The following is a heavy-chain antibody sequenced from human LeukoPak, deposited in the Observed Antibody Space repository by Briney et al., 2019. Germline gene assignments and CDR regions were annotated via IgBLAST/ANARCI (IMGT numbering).Heavy chain of an antibody. CDR3: ARQGYCSGGSCSQGEGY. CDR1: GYTFTSYA. V-gene: IGHV1-69*04. J-gene: IGHJ4*02. CDR2: IIPILGIA. Sequence: GASVKVSCKASGYTFTSYAISWVRQAPGQGLEWMGRIIPILGIANYAQKFQGRVTITADKSTSTAYMELSSLRSEDTAVYYCARQGYCSGGSCSQGEGYWGQGTLVTVSS. D-gene: IGHD2-15*01.